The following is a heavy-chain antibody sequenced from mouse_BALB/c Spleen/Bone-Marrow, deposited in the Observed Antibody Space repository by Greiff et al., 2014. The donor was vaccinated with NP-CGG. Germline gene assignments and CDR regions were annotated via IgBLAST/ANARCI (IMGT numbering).Heavy chain of an antibody. CDR2: ISSGGSHT. J-gene: IGHJ3*01. V-gene: IGHV5-9-3*01. D-gene: IGHD1-1*01. CDR1: GFTFSSYA. CDR3: ARPLYYGSSWFAY. Sequence: VQLKESGGGLVKPGGSLKLSCAASGFTFSSYAMSWVRQTPEKRLEWVATISSGGSHTYYPDSVKGRFTISRDNAKNTLYLQMSSLRSEDTAMYYCARPLYYGSSWFAYWGQGTMVTVSA.